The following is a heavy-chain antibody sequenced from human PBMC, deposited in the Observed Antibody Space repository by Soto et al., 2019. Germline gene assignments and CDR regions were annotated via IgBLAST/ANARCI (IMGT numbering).Heavy chain of an antibody. J-gene: IGHJ3*02. CDR3: PSPDTVTTGSTAFDI. V-gene: IGHV5-10-1*01. CDR1: GYSFTSYW. Sequence: GESLKISCKGSGYSFTSYWISWVRQMPGKGLEWMGRIDPSDSYTNYSPSFQGHVTISADKSISTAYLQWSSLKASDTAMYYCPSPDTVTTGSTAFDIWGQGTIVTVSS. D-gene: IGHD4-17*01. CDR2: IDPSDSYT.